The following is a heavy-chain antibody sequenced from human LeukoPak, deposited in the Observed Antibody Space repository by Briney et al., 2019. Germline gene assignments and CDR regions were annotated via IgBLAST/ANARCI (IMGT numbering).Heavy chain of an antibody. CDR1: GFTFSSYE. Sequence: GGSLRLSCAASGFTFSSYEMNWVRQAPGKGLEWVSYISSSGSTIYYADSVKGRFTISRDNAKNSLYLQTNSLRAEDTAVYYCARVAPYSSGWYWGGFDYWGQGTLVTVSS. V-gene: IGHV3-48*03. CDR2: ISSSGSTI. J-gene: IGHJ4*02. CDR3: ARVAPYSSGWYWGGFDY. D-gene: IGHD6-19*01.